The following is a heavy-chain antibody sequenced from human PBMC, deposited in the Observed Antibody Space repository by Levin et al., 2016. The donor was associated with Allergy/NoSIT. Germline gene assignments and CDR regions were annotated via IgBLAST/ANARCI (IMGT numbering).Heavy chain of an antibody. CDR3: ARDGELGVVPAAIRFPRRELFDTIFGVVKSRGYNWFDP. Sequence: WVRQAPGQGLEWMGWISAYNGNTNYAQKLQGRVTITADESTSTAYMELSSLRSEDTAVYYCARDGELGVVPAAIRFPRRELFDTIFGVVKSRGYNWFDPWGQGTLVTVSS. D-gene: IGHD2-2*02. CDR2: ISAYNGNT. J-gene: IGHJ5*02. V-gene: IGHV1-18*01.